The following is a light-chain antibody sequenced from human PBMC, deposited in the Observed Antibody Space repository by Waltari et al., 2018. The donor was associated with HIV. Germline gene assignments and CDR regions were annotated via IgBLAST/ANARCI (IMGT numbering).Light chain of an antibody. CDR3: ATWDDSLNGQI. J-gene: IGLJ1*01. Sequence: QSVLTQSPSASGTPGQMVTIYCFGTTSNIGSHTVNWYQQFPGTAPKLLIYRNDQQPAGFPDLFSGSKSVYPASLAISWLQAEDNGDYYWATWDDSLNGQIVGSGTKVTVL. V-gene: IGLV1-44*01. CDR1: TSNIGSHT. CDR2: RND.